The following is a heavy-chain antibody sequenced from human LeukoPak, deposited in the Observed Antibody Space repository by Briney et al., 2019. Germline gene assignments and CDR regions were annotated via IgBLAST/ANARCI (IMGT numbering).Heavy chain of an antibody. CDR1: GYTFTSYY. V-gene: IGHV1-46*01. CDR2: INPSGGST. Sequence: ASVKVSCKASGYTFTSYYMHWVRQAPGQGLEWMGIINPSGGSTSYAQKFQGRVTMTRDTSISTAYMELSRLRSDDTAVYYCARDGYNGDAFDIWGQGTMVTVSS. D-gene: IGHD5-24*01. J-gene: IGHJ3*02. CDR3: ARDGYNGDAFDI.